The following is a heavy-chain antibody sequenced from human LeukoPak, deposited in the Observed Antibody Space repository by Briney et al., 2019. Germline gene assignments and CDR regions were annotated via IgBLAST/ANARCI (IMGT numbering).Heavy chain of an antibody. CDR1: GYSFTSYW. J-gene: IGHJ4*02. Sequence: GESLKISCKGSGYSFTSYWIGWVRQMPGKGLERMGIIYPGDSDTRYSPSFQGQVTISADKSISTAYLQWSSLKASDTAMYYCARHSDIVATTLDYWGQGTLVTVSS. D-gene: IGHD5-12*01. V-gene: IGHV5-51*01. CDR3: ARHSDIVATTLDY. CDR2: IYPGDSDT.